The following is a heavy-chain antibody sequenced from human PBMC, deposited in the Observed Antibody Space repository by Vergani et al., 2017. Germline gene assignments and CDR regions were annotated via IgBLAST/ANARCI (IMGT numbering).Heavy chain of an antibody. D-gene: IGHD5-12*01. J-gene: IGHJ6*02. Sequence: QVQLQESGPGLVKPSETLSLTCTVSGGSISSYYWSWIRQPAGKGLEWIGPIYTSGNTNYNPSLKSRVTISVDTSTNQYSLKLSSVTDADTAVYYCARRRNIVAVRAYYYGMDVWGQGTTVTVSS. CDR3: ARRRNIVAVRAYYYGMDV. CDR1: GGSISSYY. V-gene: IGHV4-4*07. CDR2: IYTSGNT.